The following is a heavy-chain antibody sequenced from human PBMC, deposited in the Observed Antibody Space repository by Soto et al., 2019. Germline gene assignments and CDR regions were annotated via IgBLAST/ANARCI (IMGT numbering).Heavy chain of an antibody. J-gene: IGHJ6*02. CDR2: FDPEDGET. CDR3: ATCSSTSCPLVAGMDV. V-gene: IGHV1-24*01. Sequence: ASVKVSCKVSGYTLTELSMHWVRQAPGKRLEWMGGFDPEDGETIYAQKFQGRVTMTEDTSTDTAYMELSSLRSEDTAVYYCATCSSTSCPLVAGMDVWGQGTTVTVSS. D-gene: IGHD2-2*01. CDR1: GYTLTELS.